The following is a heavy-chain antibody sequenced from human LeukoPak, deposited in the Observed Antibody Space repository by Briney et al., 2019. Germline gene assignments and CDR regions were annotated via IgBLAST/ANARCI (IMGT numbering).Heavy chain of an antibody. CDR1: GFTFSSYG. V-gene: IGHV3-30*18. D-gene: IGHD3-10*01. Sequence: PGGSLRLSCAASGFTFSSYGMRWVRQAPGKGLEWVAVISYDGSNKYYADSVKGRFTISRDNSKNTLYLQMNSLRAEDTAVYYCAKLGSPNYYYYGMDVWGQGTTVTVSS. CDR2: ISYDGSNK. CDR3: AKLGSPNYYYYGMDV. J-gene: IGHJ6*02.